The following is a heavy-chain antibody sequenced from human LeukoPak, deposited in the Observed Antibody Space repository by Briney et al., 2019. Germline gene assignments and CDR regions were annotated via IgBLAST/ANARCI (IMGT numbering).Heavy chain of an antibody. J-gene: IGHJ6*02. CDR2: INHSGST. CDR3: ARGHTDIVVVPAAPARYYYYGMDV. CDR1: GGSFSGYY. D-gene: IGHD2-2*01. Sequence: SETLSLTCAVYGGSFSGYYWSWIRQPPGKGLEWIGEINHSGSTNYNPSLKSRVTISVDTSKNQFSLKLSSVTAADTAVYYSARGHTDIVVVPAAPARYYYYGMDVWGQGTTVTVSS. V-gene: IGHV4-34*01.